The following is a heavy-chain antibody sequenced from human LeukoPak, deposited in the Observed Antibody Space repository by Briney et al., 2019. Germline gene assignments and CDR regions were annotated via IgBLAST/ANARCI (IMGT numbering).Heavy chain of an antibody. CDR3: TRGRPSRITMIVVARYYFDY. J-gene: IGHJ4*02. D-gene: IGHD3-22*01. CDR1: GGSFSGYY. Sequence: SETLSLTCAVYGGSFSGYYWSWIRQPPGKGLEWIGEINHSGSTNYNPSLKSRVTISVDTSKNQFSLKLSSVPAADTAVYYCTRGRPSRITMIVVARYYFDYWGQGPLVTVSS. CDR2: INHSGST. V-gene: IGHV4-34*01.